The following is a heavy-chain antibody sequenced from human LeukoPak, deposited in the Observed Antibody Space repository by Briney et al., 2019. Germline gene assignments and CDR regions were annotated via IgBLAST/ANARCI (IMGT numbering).Heavy chain of an antibody. CDR1: GYSISSGYY. CDR2: IYHSGRT. Sequence: SETLSLTCTVSGYSISSGYYWGWIRQPPGKGLEWIGSIYHSGRTFYNPSLKSRVTISVDTSKNQFSLKLSSVTAADTAVYYCARDYVVPAAMRPKYWYFDLWGRGTLVTVSS. J-gene: IGHJ2*01. D-gene: IGHD2-2*01. CDR3: ARDYVVPAAMRPKYWYFDL. V-gene: IGHV4-38-2*02.